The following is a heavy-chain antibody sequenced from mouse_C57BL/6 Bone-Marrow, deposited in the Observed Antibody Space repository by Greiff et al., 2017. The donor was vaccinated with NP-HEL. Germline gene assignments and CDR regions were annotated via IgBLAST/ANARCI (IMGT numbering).Heavy chain of an antibody. CDR2: IDPENGDT. V-gene: IGHV14-4*01. J-gene: IGHJ3*01. CDR3: TETSFAY. Sequence: VQLKQSGAELVRPGASVKLSCTASGFNIKDDYMHWVKQRPEQGLEWIGWIDPENGDTEYASKFQGKATITADTSSNTAYLQLSSLTSEDTAVYYCTETSFAYWGQGTLVTVSA. CDR1: GFNIKDDY.